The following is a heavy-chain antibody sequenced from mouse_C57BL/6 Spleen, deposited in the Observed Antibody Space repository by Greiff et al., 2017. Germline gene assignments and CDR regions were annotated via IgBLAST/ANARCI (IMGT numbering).Heavy chain of an antibody. D-gene: IGHD3-2*02. CDR3: AREGAQATNAMDD. J-gene: IGHJ4*01. V-gene: IGHV1-39*01. CDR1: GYSFTDYN. Sequence: VQLQQSGPELVKPGASVQISCKASGYSFTDYNMNWVKQSNGQSLEWIGVINPNYGTPSSNQKFKGKATLTVDQTSSKAYMQLNSLTSDDSASYYCAREGAQATNAMDDWRQGTSVTVSS. CDR2: INPNYGTP.